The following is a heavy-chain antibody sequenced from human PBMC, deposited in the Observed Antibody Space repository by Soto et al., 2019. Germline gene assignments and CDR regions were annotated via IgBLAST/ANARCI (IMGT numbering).Heavy chain of an antibody. CDR3: AREDDGGDRDYYGLDV. V-gene: IGHV4-39*07. CDR1: GGSISSSSYY. Sequence: PSETLSLTCTVSGGSISSSSYYWGWIRQPPGKGLERIGYVFHSGSVLYNPSLKSRLNISVDTSKNQFSLRLSSVTAADTAVYFCAREDDGGDRDYYGLDVWGQGTTVTVSS. CDR2: VFHSGSV. J-gene: IGHJ6*02. D-gene: IGHD2-21*02.